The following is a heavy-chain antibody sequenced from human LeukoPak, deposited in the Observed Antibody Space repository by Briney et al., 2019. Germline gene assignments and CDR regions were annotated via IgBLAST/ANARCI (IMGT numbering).Heavy chain of an antibody. J-gene: IGHJ4*02. D-gene: IGHD2-2*01. V-gene: IGHV3-30*18. CDR3: AKERGTTTWLDY. CDR1: GFTFSSYG. CDR2: ISYDGSKK. Sequence: GGSLRLSCGASGFTFSSYGMHWVRQAPGKGLEWVAVISYDGSKKYYGDSVKGRFTISRDNSENRLYLQLNSLRPEGTAVYYCAKERGTTTWLDYWGQGILVTVSS.